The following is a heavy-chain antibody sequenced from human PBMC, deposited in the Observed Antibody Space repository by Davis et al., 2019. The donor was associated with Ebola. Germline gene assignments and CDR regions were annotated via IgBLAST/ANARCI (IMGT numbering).Heavy chain of an antibody. CDR1: GFTVNSIE. Sequence: PGGSLRLSCAASGFTVNSIEMSWVRQAPGKGLEWVSSISSSSNYIYYADSMKGRFTISRDNAKNSLYLQMNSLRDEDTAVYYCARDGFYYDSSGYYSGAFDIWGQGTMVTVSS. CDR3: ARDGFYYDSSGYYSGAFDI. D-gene: IGHD3-22*01. CDR2: ISSSSNYI. V-gene: IGHV3-21*01. J-gene: IGHJ3*02.